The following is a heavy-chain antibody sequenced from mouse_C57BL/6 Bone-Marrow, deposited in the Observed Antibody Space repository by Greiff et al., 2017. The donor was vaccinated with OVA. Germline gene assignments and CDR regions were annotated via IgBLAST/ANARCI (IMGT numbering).Heavy chain of an antibody. CDR1: GYTFTSYW. CDR2: IHPNSGST. D-gene: IGHD1-1*01. V-gene: IGHV1-64*01. Sequence: VQLQQPGAELVKPGASVKLSCKASGYTFTSYWMHWVKQRPGQGLEWIGMIHPNSGSTNYNEKFKSKATLTVDKSSSTAYMQLSSLTSEDSAVYYCARSYYGSSPVAMDYWGQGTSVTVSS. CDR3: ARSYYGSSPVAMDY. J-gene: IGHJ4*01.